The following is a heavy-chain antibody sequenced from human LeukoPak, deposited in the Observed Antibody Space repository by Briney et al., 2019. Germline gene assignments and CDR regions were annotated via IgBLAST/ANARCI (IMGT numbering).Heavy chain of an antibody. J-gene: IGHJ5*02. V-gene: IGHV4-34*01. CDR2: INHSGST. CDR1: GGSFSGYY. Sequence: SETLSLTCAVYGGSFSGYYWSWIRQPPGKGLEWIGEINHSGSTNYNPSLKSRVTISVDTSKNQFSLKLSSVTAADTAVYYCARAVHVAATSPNGVGWFDPWGQGTLVTVSS. CDR3: ARAVHVAATSPNGVGWFDP. D-gene: IGHD2-15*01.